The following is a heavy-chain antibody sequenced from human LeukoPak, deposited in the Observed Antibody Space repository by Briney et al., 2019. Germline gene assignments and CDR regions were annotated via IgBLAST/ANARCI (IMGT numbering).Heavy chain of an antibody. CDR2: ISGSGGST. CDR3: AKELPLSSSWHDAFDI. J-gene: IGHJ3*02. Sequence: PGGSLRLSCAASGFTFSSYAMSWVRQAPGKGLERVSAISGSGGSTYYADSVKGRFTISRDNSKNTLYLQMNSLRAEDTAVYYCAKELPLSSSWHDAFDIWGQGTMVTVSS. D-gene: IGHD6-13*01. V-gene: IGHV3-23*01. CDR1: GFTFSSYA.